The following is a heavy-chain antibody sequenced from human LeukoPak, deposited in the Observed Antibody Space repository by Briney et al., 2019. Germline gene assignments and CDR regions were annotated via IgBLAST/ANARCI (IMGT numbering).Heavy chain of an antibody. CDR2: FYYSGST. V-gene: IGHV4-39*01. J-gene: IGHJ4*02. CDR3: VYYYGSGSVEY. D-gene: IGHD3-10*01. Sequence: SETLSPTCTVSGGSITSSNYYWGWIRQPPGKGLEWIGSFYYSGSTNYNPSLKSRVTISVDTSKNQFSLKLSSVTAADTAVYYCVYYYGSGSVEYWGQGTLVTVSS. CDR1: GGSITSSNYY.